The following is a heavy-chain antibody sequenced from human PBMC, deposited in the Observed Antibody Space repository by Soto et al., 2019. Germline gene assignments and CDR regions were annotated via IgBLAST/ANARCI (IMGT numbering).Heavy chain of an antibody. CDR2: INPNSGGT. CDR3: ARVGYDFWSGYYGLWFDY. V-gene: IGHV1-2*04. J-gene: IGHJ4*02. Sequence: ASVKVSYRAAGYSFTGYYMHWVRQAPGQGLEWMGWINPNSGGTNYAQKFQGWVTMTRDTSISTAYMELSRLRSDDTAVYYCARVGYDFWSGYYGLWFDYWGQGTLVTVSS. CDR1: GYSFTGYY. D-gene: IGHD3-3*01.